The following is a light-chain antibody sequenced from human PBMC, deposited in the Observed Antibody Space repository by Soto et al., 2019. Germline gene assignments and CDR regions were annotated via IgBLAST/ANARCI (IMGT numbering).Light chain of an antibody. J-gene: IGKJ1*01. CDR1: QSVSSNY. CDR2: AAS. Sequence: EIVLTQSPATLSLSPGERATLSCRASQSVSSNYLDWYQQKPGQAPRLLIFAASSRNTGIPDRFSGSVSGTDFTLTISRLEPEDFAVYHCQQDGSSPRTFGQGTKVEIK. CDR3: QQDGSSPRT. V-gene: IGKV3-20*01.